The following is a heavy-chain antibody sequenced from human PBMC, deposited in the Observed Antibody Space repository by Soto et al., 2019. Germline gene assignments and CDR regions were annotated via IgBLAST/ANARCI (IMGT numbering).Heavy chain of an antibody. CDR1: GGSISSSSYF. J-gene: IGHJ4*01. V-gene: IGHV4-39*07. CDR3: ARRHCSSAGCYFDY. D-gene: IGHD2-2*01. CDR2: IYYSGTT. Sequence: SETLSLTCTVSGGSISSSSYFWGWIRQPPGKGLEWIGSIYYSGTTYYNPSLKSRVTISVDTSKNRFSLKLSSVTASDTAMYYCARRHCSSAGCYFDYWGHGILVTVSS.